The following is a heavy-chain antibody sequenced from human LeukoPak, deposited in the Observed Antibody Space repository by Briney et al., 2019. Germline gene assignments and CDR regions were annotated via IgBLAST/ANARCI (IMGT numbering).Heavy chain of an antibody. V-gene: IGHV1-46*01. D-gene: IGHD6-13*01. Sequence: ASVKVSCKASGYTFTSYYMHWVRQAPGQGLEWMGIINPSGGSTSYAQKFQGRVTITADESSNTASLDLSSLTSEDTAVYYCATDPNPYSSTSGYFDFWGQGTLVTVSS. J-gene: IGHJ4*02. CDR3: ATDPNPYSSTSGYFDF. CDR2: INPSGGST. CDR1: GYTFTSYY.